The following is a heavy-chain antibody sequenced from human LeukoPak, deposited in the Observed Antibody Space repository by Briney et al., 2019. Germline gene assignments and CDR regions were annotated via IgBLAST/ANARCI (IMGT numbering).Heavy chain of an antibody. Sequence: SETLSLTCTVSGGSISSYYWSWIRQHPGKGLEWIGYIYYSGSTYYNPSLKSRVTISVDTSKNQFSLKLSSVTAADTAVYYCARVRPPYYYDSSGYFSYFDYWGQGTLVTVSS. CDR1: GGSISSYY. J-gene: IGHJ4*02. CDR2: IYYSGST. V-gene: IGHV4-59*06. CDR3: ARVRPPYYYDSSGYFSYFDY. D-gene: IGHD3-22*01.